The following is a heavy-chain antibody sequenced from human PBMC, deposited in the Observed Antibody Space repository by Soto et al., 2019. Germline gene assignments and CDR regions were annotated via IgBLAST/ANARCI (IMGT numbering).Heavy chain of an antibody. CDR2: IYHSGST. Sequence: QVQLQESGPGLVKPSGTLSLTCAVSGGSISSSNWWSWVRQPPGKGLEWIGEIYHSGSTNYNPSLKSRVTISVDKSKNQFSLKLSSVTAADTAVYYCAAYCSSTSCSASNWFYPWGQGTLVTVSS. V-gene: IGHV4-4*02. CDR1: GGSISSSNW. CDR3: AAYCSSTSCSASNWFYP. D-gene: IGHD2-2*01. J-gene: IGHJ5*02.